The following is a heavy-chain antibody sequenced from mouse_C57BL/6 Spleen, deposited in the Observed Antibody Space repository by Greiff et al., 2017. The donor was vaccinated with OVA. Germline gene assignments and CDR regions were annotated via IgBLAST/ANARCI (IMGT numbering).Heavy chain of an antibody. CDR1: GYTFTGYW. Sequence: QVQLQQSGAELMKPGASVKLSCKATGYTFTGYWIEWVKQRPGHGLEWIGEILTGSGSTNNNEKLKGKATFTADTYSNKAYMQLSILASEDSAIYYCARGGSSPSYWGQGTLVTVSA. V-gene: IGHV1-9*01. D-gene: IGHD1-1*01. CDR2: ILTGSGST. J-gene: IGHJ3*01. CDR3: ARGGSSPSY.